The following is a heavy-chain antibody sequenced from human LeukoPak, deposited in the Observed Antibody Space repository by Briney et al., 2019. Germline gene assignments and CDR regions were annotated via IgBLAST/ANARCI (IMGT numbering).Heavy chain of an antibody. CDR2: ITTSGGST. CDR3: AKETYYYDSSGWAFDY. J-gene: IGHJ4*02. D-gene: IGHD3-22*01. CDR1: GFTFSSYS. V-gene: IGHV3-21*01. Sequence: GGSLRLSCAASGFTFSSYSMNWVRQAPGEGLEWVSSITTSGGSTYYADSVKGRFTISRDNAKNSLYLQMNSLRAEDTAVYYCAKETYYYDSSGWAFDYWGQGTLVTVSS.